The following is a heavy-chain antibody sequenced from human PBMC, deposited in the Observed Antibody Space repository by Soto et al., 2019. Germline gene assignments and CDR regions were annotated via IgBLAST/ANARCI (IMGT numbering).Heavy chain of an antibody. CDR2: IYPGDSDT. J-gene: IGHJ6*02. D-gene: IGHD3-22*01. V-gene: IGHV5-51*01. CDR1: GYSFTSYW. Sequence: PGESLKISCKGSGYSFTSYWIGWVRQMPGKGLEWMGIIYPGDSDTRYSPSFQGQVTISADKSISTAYLQWSSLKASDTAMYYCARFKYYDSSGYSYYYYGMDVWGQGTKVTVSS. CDR3: ARFKYYDSSGYSYYYYGMDV.